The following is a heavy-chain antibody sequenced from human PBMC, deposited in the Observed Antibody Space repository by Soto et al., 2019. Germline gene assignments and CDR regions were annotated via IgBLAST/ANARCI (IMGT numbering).Heavy chain of an antibody. V-gene: IGHV3-30*03. CDR3: AYSHYYGRSIIDY. Sequence: GGSLRLSCAASGFTFSSYGMHWVRQAPGKGLEWVAVISYDGSNKYYADSVKGRFTISRDNSKNTLYLQMNSLRAEDTAVYYCAYSHYYGRSIIDYWGQGTLGTVSS. CDR2: ISYDGSNK. CDR1: GFTFSSYG. J-gene: IGHJ4*02. D-gene: IGHD3-22*01.